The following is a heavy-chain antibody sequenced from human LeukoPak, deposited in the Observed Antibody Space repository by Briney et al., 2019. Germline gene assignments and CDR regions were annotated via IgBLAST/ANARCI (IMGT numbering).Heavy chain of an antibody. CDR2: INGDGSSI. D-gene: IGHD3-22*01. Sequence: GGSLRLSXAASGFTFSRYWMHWVRLAQGKGPVWVSRINGDGSSISYADSVKGRFTISRDNAKNTLYLQMNSLRVEDTAVYYCAREVVESHYYDSSGYSPFDYWGQGTLVTVSS. CDR1: GFTFSRYW. J-gene: IGHJ4*02. CDR3: AREVVESHYYDSSGYSPFDY. V-gene: IGHV3-74*01.